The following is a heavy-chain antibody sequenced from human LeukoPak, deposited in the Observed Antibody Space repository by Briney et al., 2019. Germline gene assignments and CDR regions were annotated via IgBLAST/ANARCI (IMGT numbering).Heavy chain of an antibody. V-gene: IGHV3-33*01. J-gene: IGHJ4*02. CDR3: ARARTVEPDY. D-gene: IGHD4-23*01. CDR1: GFTFSSYV. CDR2: IWYDGSNK. Sequence: GRSLRLSCAASGFTFSSYVMHWVRQAPGKGLEWVAVIWYDGSNKYYADSVKGRFTISRDNSKNTLNLQMNSLRAEDTAVYYCARARTVEPDYWGQGTLVTVSS.